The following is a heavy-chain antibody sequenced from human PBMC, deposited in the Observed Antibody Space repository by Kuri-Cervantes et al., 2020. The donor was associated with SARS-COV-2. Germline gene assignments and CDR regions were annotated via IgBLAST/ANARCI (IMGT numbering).Heavy chain of an antibody. J-gene: IGHJ4*02. CDR2: IYHSGST. CDR1: GYSISSGYY. CDR3: ARRPGQSVGFDY. V-gene: IGHV4-38-2*02. D-gene: IGHD2-15*01. Sequence: GSLRLSCTVSGYSISSGYYWGWIRQPPGKGLEWIGSIYHSGSTYYNPSLKSRVTISVEKSKNQFSLKLNSVTAADTATYYCARRPGQSVGFDYWGQGTLVTVSS.